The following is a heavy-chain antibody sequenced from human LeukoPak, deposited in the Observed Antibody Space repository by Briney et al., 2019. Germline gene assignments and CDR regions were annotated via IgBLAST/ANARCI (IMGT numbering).Heavy chain of an antibody. J-gene: IGHJ4*02. CDR1: GFTLRSYV. CDR3: ARRAGAYSHPYDY. CDR2: ISGSGDST. Sequence: GGSLRLSCVASGFTLRSYVMNWVRQTPGKGLEWVSSISGSGDSTFYADSVKGRFSISRDNSKNTLYLQMNSLRAEDTAVYYCARRAGAYSHPYDYWGQGTLVTVSS. D-gene: IGHD4/OR15-4a*01. V-gene: IGHV3-23*01.